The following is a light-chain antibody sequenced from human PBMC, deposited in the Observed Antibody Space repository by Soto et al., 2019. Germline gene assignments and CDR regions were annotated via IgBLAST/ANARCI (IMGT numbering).Light chain of an antibody. Sequence: IQMTQSPSSLSASVGDRVTITCRASQDIADYLARYQQKPGQVPNLLIYAASTLQSGVPSRFSGSGSGTDFTLTITGLQPEDVATYYCQNYNSAPWTFGQGTKVEIK. CDR2: AAS. CDR3: QNYNSAPWT. CDR1: QDIADY. J-gene: IGKJ1*01. V-gene: IGKV1-27*01.